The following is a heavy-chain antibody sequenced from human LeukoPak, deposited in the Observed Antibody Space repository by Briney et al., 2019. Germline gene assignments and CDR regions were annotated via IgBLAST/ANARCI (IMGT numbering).Heavy chain of an antibody. CDR3: ARKFSSGWSRGLYYFDY. D-gene: IGHD6-19*01. V-gene: IGHV4-30-2*03. J-gene: IGHJ4*02. Sequence: SQTLSLTCTVSGGSISSGGYYWSWIRQPPGKGLEWIGSIYHSGSTYYNPSLKSRVTISVDTSKNQFSLKLSSVTAADTAVYYCARKFSSGWSRGLYYFDYWGQGTLVTVSS. CDR1: GGSISSGGYY. CDR2: IYHSGST.